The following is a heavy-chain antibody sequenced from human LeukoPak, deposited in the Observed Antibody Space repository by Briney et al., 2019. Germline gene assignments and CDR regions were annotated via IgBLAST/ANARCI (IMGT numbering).Heavy chain of an antibody. Sequence: PGGSLRLSCVGSGFTFNTDAMGWVRQAPGKGLEWVSGISGGGDETFYADSVKGRFTISRDNAKNTLYLQMRSLRAEDTAVYYCATRNYYASGRPFDYWGQGTLVTVSS. J-gene: IGHJ4*02. D-gene: IGHD3-10*01. V-gene: IGHV3-23*01. CDR1: GFTFNTDA. CDR3: ATRNYYASGRPFDY. CDR2: ISGGGDET.